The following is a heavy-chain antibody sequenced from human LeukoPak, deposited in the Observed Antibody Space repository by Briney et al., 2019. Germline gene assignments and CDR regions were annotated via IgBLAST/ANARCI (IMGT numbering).Heavy chain of an antibody. CDR1: GFTVTTNY. Sequence: SQRLSCAASGFTVTTNYMTWVRQAPGKGLEWVGFIRAKTYGGTAEYAASVKGRFTISRDDSKSIAYLQMNSLKTEDTAVYYCTRDQPITPWGQGTVGTVSS. D-gene: IGHD5-24*01. CDR3: TRDQPITP. V-gene: IGHV3-49*04. CDR2: IRAKTYGGTA. J-gene: IGHJ4*02.